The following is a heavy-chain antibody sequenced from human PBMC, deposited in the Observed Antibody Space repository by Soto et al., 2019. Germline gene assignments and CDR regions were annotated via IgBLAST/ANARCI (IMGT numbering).Heavy chain of an antibody. D-gene: IGHD6-19*01. V-gene: IGHV4-34*01. CDR3: ARGQRNLPKLAVARIFFDY. CDR2: INHSGST. CDR1: GGSFSGYY. Sequence: PSETLSLTCAVYGGSFSGYYWSWIRQPPGKGLEWIGEINHSGSTNYNPSLKSRVAISVDTSKNQFSLKLSSVTAADTAVYYCARGQRNLPKLAVARIFFDYCGQGPLVTVSS. J-gene: IGHJ4*02.